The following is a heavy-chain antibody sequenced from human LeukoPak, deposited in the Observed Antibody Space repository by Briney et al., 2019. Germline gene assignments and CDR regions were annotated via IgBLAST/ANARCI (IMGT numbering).Heavy chain of an antibody. J-gene: IGHJ4*02. D-gene: IGHD3-3*02. CDR3: ARTLALGHFDY. V-gene: IGHV4-61*01. Sequence: PSETLSLTCTVSGGSVSSGSYYRSWIRQPPGKGLEWIGYIYYSGSTNYNPSLKSRVTISVDTSKNQFSLKLSSVTAADTAVYYCARTLALGHFDYWGQGTLVTVSS. CDR2: IYYSGST. CDR1: GGSVSSGSYY.